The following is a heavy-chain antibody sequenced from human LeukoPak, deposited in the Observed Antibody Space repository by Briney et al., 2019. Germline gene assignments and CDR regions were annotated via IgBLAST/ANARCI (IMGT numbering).Heavy chain of an antibody. CDR3: ARHRNSGSYYLPPPSFDY. D-gene: IGHD1-26*01. Sequence: PSGTLSLTCAVSGGSISSSNWWSWVRQPPGKGLEWIGEIYHSGSTNYNPSLKSRVTISVDKSKNQFSLKLSSVTAADTAVYYCARHRNSGSYYLPPPSFDYWGQGTLVTVSS. J-gene: IGHJ4*02. CDR2: IYHSGST. CDR1: GGSISSSNW. V-gene: IGHV4-4*02.